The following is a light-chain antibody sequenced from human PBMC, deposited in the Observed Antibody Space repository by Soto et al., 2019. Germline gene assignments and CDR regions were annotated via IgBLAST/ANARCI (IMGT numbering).Light chain of an antibody. V-gene: IGKV3-20*01. CDR3: QLYGSSPFT. Sequence: ENVLTQSPGTLSLSPGERATLSCRASQSVSSSYLAWYQQKPGQAPRLLIYGASSRATGIPDRFSGSGSGTDFTLTISRLEPEDCAVYYCQLYGSSPFTFG. CDR1: QSVSSSY. J-gene: IGKJ3*01. CDR2: GAS.